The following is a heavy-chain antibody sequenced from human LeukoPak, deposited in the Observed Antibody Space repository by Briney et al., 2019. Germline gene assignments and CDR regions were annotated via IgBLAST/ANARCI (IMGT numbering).Heavy chain of an antibody. CDR1: GFTVSSNY. D-gene: IGHD3-10*01. CDR2: IYSGGST. Sequence: GGSLRLSCAASGFTVSSNYMSWVRQAPGKGLEWVSVIYSGGSTYYADSVKGRFTISRDNSKNTLYLQMNSLRAEDTAVYYCATYGSGSSNVPDDYYYMDVWGKGTTVTVSS. J-gene: IGHJ6*03. V-gene: IGHV3-53*01. CDR3: ATYGSGSSNVPDDYYYMDV.